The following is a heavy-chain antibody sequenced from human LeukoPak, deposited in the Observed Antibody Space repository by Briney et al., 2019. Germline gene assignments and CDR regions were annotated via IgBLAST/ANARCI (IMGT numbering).Heavy chain of an antibody. V-gene: IGHV3-74*01. J-gene: IGHJ4*02. CDR2: ISSDGSDT. D-gene: IGHD4-17*01. CDR1: GFTFSSYS. CDR3: TRAPYHGDYVSWA. Sequence: QTGGSLRLSCAASGFTFSSYSMNWVRQAPGKGLVWVSRISSDGSDTTYADSVKGRFTISRDNAKKMLYLQMNGLRVDDTAVYYCTRAPYHGDYVSWAWGQGTLVTVSS.